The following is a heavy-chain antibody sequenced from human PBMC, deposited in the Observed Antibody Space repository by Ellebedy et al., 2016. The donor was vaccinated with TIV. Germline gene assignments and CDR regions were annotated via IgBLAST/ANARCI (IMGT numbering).Heavy chain of an antibody. D-gene: IGHD1-26*01. Sequence: AASVKVSCKASGYTFTSYAMHWVRQPPGQGLDWMGRIIPILGIANYAQKFQGRVTITADKSTSTAYMELSSLRSEDTAVYYCARDEGATTLDAFDIWGQGTMVTVSS. CDR2: IIPILGIA. J-gene: IGHJ3*02. V-gene: IGHV1-69*04. CDR3: ARDEGATTLDAFDI. CDR1: GYTFTSYA.